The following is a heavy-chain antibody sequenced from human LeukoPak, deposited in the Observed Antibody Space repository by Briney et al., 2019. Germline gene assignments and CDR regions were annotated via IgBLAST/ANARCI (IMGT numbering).Heavy chain of an antibody. D-gene: IGHD3-22*01. J-gene: IGHJ4*02. Sequence: GGSLRLSCAASGFTFSSYSMNWVRQAPGKGLELVSYISSSSSARYYADSVKGRFTISGDNAKNSLYLQMNSLRAEDAAVYYCARPYYYDTSSPDYWGQGTLVTVSS. CDR1: GFTFSSYS. CDR3: ARPYYYDTSSPDY. V-gene: IGHV3-48*01. CDR2: ISSSSSAR.